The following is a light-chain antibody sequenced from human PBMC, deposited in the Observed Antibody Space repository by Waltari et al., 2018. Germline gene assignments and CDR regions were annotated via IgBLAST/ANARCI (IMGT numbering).Light chain of an antibody. CDR2: AAS. CDR3: QQFNAYPLT. Sequence: DIQLTQSPSFLSASVGDRVTITCRASQGISGYLAWYQQRPGKGPKLLIYAASTLQSGVPSRFSGSGSGADFTLTISSLQPEDFATYFCQQFNAYPLTFGGGTKVEIK. CDR1: QGISGY. J-gene: IGKJ4*01. V-gene: IGKV1-9*01.